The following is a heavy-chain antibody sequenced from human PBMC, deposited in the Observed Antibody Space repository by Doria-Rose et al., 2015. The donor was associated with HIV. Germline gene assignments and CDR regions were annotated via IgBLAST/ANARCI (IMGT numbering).Heavy chain of an antibody. CDR1: GFDFRSYE. V-gene: IGHV3-48*03. J-gene: IGHJ3*02. D-gene: IGHD5-18*01. CDR3: ARDFGGNSYGSDAFDI. Sequence: EVQLVESGGGLVQPGGSLRLSCAGIGFDFRSYEMNWVRQAPGKGLEWISYISSSGSTIFYADSVKGRFTISRDNAKDSVYLQLNALRAEDTAVYYCARDFGGNSYGSDAFDIWGLGTMVTVS. CDR2: ISSSGSTI.